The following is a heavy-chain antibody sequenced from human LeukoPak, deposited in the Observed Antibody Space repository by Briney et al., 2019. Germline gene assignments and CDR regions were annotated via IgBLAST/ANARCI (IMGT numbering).Heavy chain of an antibody. D-gene: IGHD2-15*01. CDR1: GFTFSSYA. Sequence: GGSLRLSCAASGFTFSSYAMHWVRQAPGKGLEGVAVISYDGSNKYYADSVKGRFTISRDNSKNTLYLQMNSLRAEDTAVYYCARDPLGYCSGGSCYLDYYYGMDVWGQGTTVTVSS. V-gene: IGHV3-30*04. CDR3: ARDPLGYCSGGSCYLDYYYGMDV. J-gene: IGHJ6*02. CDR2: ISYDGSNK.